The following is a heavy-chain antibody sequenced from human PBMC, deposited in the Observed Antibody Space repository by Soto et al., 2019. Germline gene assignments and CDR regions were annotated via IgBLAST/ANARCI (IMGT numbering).Heavy chain of an antibody. V-gene: IGHV4-34*01. Sequence: SDTLSLTCAFSGLPFGCSYLTWIRQPPGKGLGWIGEINHSGTINFNPSLKSRLTISLDTSKKHFSLKLSSVTDADTAAYYCARADRTLVTSYSLDVWGQGTTVNVSS. J-gene: IGHJ6*02. CDR1: GLPFGCSY. D-gene: IGHD2-21*02. CDR3: ARADRTLVTSYSLDV. CDR2: INHSGTI.